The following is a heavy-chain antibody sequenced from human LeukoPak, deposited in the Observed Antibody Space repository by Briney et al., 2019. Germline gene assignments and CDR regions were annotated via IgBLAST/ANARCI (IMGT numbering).Heavy chain of an antibody. CDR1: GFTFSSYG. CDR3: LKDRLGAGDY. J-gene: IGHJ4*02. V-gene: IGHV3-30*18. D-gene: IGHD7-27*01. Sequence: PGRSLRLSCAASGFTFSSYGMHWVRQAPGKGLEWVAVISYDGSNKYYADSVKGRFTISRDNSKNTLYLQMTSLRAEDTAIYYCLKDRLGAGDYWGQGTLVTVSS. CDR2: ISYDGSNK.